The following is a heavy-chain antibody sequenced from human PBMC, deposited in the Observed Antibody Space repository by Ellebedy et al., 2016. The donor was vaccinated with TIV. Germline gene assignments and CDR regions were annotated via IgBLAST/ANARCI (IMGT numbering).Heavy chain of an antibody. J-gene: IGHJ4*02. CDR1: GFTFSSHA. D-gene: IGHD1-26*01. V-gene: IGHV3-30-3*01. CDR2: ISYTGGSQ. CDR3: AGEVGSRQINS. Sequence: GESLKISCAVSGFTFSSHAMHWVRQAPGKGLEWVATISYTGGSQNYADSVKGRFTISRDNSKNTLYLQMNSLRVEDTAVYYCAGEVGSRQINSWGQGTQDTVSS.